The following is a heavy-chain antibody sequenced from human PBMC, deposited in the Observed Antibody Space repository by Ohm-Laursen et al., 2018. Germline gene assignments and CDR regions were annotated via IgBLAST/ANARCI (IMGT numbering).Heavy chain of an antibody. J-gene: IGHJ4*03. CDR2: ISSSGSTI. CDR1: GFTFSSYE. CDR3: ARDSVRGLTDF. Sequence: SLRLSCAASGFTFSSYEMNWVRQAPGKGLEWVSYISSSGSTIHYADSVKGRFTISRDNAKNSLYLQMNSLRAEDTAVYHCARDSVRGLTDFWGQGTLVTVSS. D-gene: IGHD3-16*01. V-gene: IGHV3-48*03.